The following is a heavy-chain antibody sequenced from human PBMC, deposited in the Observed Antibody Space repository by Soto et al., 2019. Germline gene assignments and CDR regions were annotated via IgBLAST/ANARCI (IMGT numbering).Heavy chain of an antibody. D-gene: IGHD5-18*01. Sequence: PGGSLRLACAASGFTFSSYGMHWVRQAPGKGLEWVAVISYDGSNKYYADSVKGRFTISRDNSKNTLYLQMNSLRAEDTAVYYCAKDGPSYGVNNWFDPWGQGTLVTVSS. CDR2: ISYDGSNK. J-gene: IGHJ5*02. CDR1: GFTFSSYG. V-gene: IGHV3-30*18. CDR3: AKDGPSYGVNNWFDP.